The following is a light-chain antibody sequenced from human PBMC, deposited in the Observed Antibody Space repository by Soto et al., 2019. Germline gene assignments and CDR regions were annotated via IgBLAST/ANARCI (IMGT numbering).Light chain of an antibody. V-gene: IGKV1-39*01. J-gene: IGKJ4*01. Sequence: DIQMTQSPSSLSASVGDRVTITCRAGQHINIYLSWYQQKPGKAPRLLIYAASNLQNGVPSRFSGGGSGTDFTLTINSLQPEDFGTYYCQQSYSFPLTVGGGTKVDIK. CDR2: AAS. CDR3: QQSYSFPLT. CDR1: QHINIY.